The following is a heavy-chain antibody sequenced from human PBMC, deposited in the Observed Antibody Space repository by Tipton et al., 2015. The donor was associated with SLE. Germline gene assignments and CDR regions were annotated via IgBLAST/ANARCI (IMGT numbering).Heavy chain of an antibody. CDR2: VYYSGAS. D-gene: IGHD7-27*01. V-gene: IGHV4-59*07. J-gene: IGHJ5*02. CDR3: TSLTGNNWFDP. CDR1: GGSLSGYY. Sequence: TLSLTCAVYGGSLSGYYWSWIRQPPGKGLEWIGFVYYSGASGYNDSLKSRITMSVDTSKNQFSLKLSSVPAADTAVYYCTSLTGNNWFDPWGQGTLVTVSS.